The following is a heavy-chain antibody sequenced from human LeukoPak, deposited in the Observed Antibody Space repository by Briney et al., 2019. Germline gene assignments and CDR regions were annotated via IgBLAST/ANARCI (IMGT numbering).Heavy chain of an antibody. V-gene: IGHV1-18*01. CDR1: GYTFTNYG. D-gene: IGHD3-22*01. Sequence: GASVTVSCKASGYTFTNYGISWVRQAPGQGLEWMGWISAYNGNTYYTQNLQGRVTMTTDTSTRTAYMELRSLRSDDTAVYYCARDRYYFDSSDYYFFDYWGQGTLVTVSS. CDR3: ARDRYYFDSSDYYFFDY. J-gene: IGHJ4*02. CDR2: ISAYNGNT.